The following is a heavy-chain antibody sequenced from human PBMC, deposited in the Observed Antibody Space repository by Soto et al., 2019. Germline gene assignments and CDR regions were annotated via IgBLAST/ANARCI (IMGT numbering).Heavy chain of an antibody. CDR1: GGTFSIYA. CDR3: AXGHTSAMGYYDFYGMDV. CDR2: IIPIFGTA. Sequence: SVKVSCKASGGTFSIYAISWVRQAPGQGLEWMGGIIPIFGTANYAQKFQGRVTITADESTSTAYMELSSLRSEDTAVYYCAXGHTSAMGYYDFYGMDVWGQGTTVTVSS. V-gene: IGHV1-69*13. D-gene: IGHD6-13*01. J-gene: IGHJ6*02.